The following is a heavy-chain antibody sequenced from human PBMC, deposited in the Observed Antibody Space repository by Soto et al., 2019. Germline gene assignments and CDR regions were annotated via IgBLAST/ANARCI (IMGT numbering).Heavy chain of an antibody. CDR3: ARGIDREDAFDI. J-gene: IGHJ3*02. CDR1: RFTFSSYW. D-gene: IGHD3-16*02. Sequence: GGSLRLSCAASRFTFSSYWMAWVRQAPGKGLEWVANIKQDGSEKLYVDSVKGRFTISRDNAQKSLYLQMNSLRAEDTAVYFCARGIDREDAFDIWGQGTMVTVSS. V-gene: IGHV3-7*01. CDR2: IKQDGSEK.